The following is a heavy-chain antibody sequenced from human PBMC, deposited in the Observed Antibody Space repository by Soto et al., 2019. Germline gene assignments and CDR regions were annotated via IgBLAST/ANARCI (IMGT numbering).Heavy chain of an antibody. CDR2: ISGSGGST. CDR3: AKDPAQNFGVVANYYYYYGMDV. D-gene: IGHD3-3*01. CDR1: GFTFSSYA. Sequence: GGSLRLSCAASGFTFSSYAMSWVGQAPGKGLEWVSAISGSGGSTYYADSVKGRFTISRDNSKNTLYLQMNSLRAEDTAVYYCAKDPAQNFGVVANYYYYYGMDVWGQGTTVTVSS. V-gene: IGHV3-23*01. J-gene: IGHJ6*02.